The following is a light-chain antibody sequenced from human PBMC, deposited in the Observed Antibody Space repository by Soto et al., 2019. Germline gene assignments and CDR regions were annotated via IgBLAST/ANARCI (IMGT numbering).Light chain of an antibody. J-gene: IGKJ2*01. V-gene: IGKV3-15*01. CDR2: GAS. CDR3: QQYNNWPQT. Sequence: ETVMTQSPVTLSVSPGERATLSCRASQSVSSKLAWYQQKPGQAPRPLISGASTRATGIPARFSGSGSGTEFTLSISSLQSEDFAVYYCQQYNNWPQTFGQGTKLEIK. CDR1: QSVSSK.